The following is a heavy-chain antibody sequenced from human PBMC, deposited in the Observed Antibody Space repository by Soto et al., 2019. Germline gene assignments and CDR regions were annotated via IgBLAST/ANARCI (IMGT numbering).Heavy chain of an antibody. CDR1: GYTLTELS. CDR3: ATATPVSYYYYGMDV. D-gene: IGHD2-15*01. CDR2: FDPEDGET. Sequence: QVQLVQSGAEVKKPGASVKVSCKVSGYTLTELSMHWVRQAPGKGLEWMGGFDPEDGETIYAQKFQGRVTMTVDTSTDTAYMELSSLRSEDTAVYYCATATPVSYYYYGMDVWGQGTTVTVSS. J-gene: IGHJ6*02. V-gene: IGHV1-24*01.